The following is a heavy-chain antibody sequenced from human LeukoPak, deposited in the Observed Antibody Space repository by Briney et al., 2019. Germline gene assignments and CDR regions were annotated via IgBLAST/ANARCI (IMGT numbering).Heavy chain of an antibody. V-gene: IGHV4-4*02. J-gene: IGHJ4*02. Sequence: SGTLSLTCAVSGGSISSDNWWSWVRQPPGKGLEWIGEIFHGGSTTYNPSLKSRVTMSVDTSKNQFSLKLSSVTAADTAVYYCARDRLGNTVDYWGQGTLVIVSS. CDR1: GGSISSDNW. CDR2: IFHGGST. CDR3: ARDRLGNTVDY. D-gene: IGHD3-16*01.